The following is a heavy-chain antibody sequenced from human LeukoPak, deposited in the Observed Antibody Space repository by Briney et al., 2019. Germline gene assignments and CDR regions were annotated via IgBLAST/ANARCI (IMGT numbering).Heavy chain of an antibody. V-gene: IGHV1-18*01. CDR2: ISPYNGDT. CDR1: GYDFTSHG. D-gene: IGHD3/OR15-3a*01. J-gene: IGHJ2*01. CDR3: ARVGLGIGWYSDL. Sequence: ASVKVSCKTSGYDFTSHGIFWMRQAPGQGLEWMGWISPYNGDTKYGQRFQGRVTMTTYTPTTTAYMELRSLRFDDTAVYYCARVGLGIGWYSDLWGRGTLITVPS.